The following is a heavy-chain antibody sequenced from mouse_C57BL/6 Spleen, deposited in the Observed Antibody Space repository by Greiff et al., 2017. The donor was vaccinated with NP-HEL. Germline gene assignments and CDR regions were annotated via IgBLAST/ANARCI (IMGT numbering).Heavy chain of an antibody. D-gene: IGHD1-1*01. V-gene: IGHV1-26*01. Sequence: EVQLQQSGPELVKPGASVKISCKASGYTFTDYYMNWVKQSHGKSLEWIGDINPNNGGTSYNQKFKGKATLTVDKSSRTAYMERRSLTSEDSAVYYCAREDYYGSSPLDAMDYWGQGTSVTVSS. CDR3: AREDYYGSSPLDAMDY. J-gene: IGHJ4*01. CDR1: GYTFTDYY. CDR2: INPNNGGT.